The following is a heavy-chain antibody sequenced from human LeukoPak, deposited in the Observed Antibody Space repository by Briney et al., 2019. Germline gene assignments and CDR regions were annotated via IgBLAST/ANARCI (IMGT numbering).Heavy chain of an antibody. J-gene: IGHJ4*02. D-gene: IGHD3-22*01. CDR1: GFSSGSGYY. V-gene: IGHV4-38-2*01. CDR2: VYHTGST. CDR3: ASHYYASSGSLFDS. Sequence: KPSETLSLTCAVSGFSSGSGYYWVWIRQPPGKGLEWIGSVYHTGSTYYHPSLKSRVTISLDTSKNQFSLRLTSVTAADRALYYCASHYYASSGSLFDSWGRGSLVSVSS.